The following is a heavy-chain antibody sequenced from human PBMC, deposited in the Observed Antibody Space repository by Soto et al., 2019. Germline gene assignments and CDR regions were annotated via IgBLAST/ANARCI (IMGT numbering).Heavy chain of an antibody. D-gene: IGHD2-15*01. CDR2: IYYSGST. CDR1: GGSISSYY. J-gene: IGHJ6*02. Sequence: LSLTCIVSGGSISSYYWSWIRQPPGKGLEWIGYIYYSGSTNCNPSLKSRVTISVDTSKNQFSLKLSSVTAADTAVYYCARDGRDCSGGSCYSGLYYYYGMDVWGQGTTVTVSS. CDR3: ARDGRDCSGGSCYSGLYYYYGMDV. V-gene: IGHV4-59*01.